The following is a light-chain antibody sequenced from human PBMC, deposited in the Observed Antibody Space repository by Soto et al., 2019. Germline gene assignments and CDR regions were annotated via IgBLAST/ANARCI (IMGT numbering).Light chain of an antibody. CDR2: SAS. V-gene: IGKV3-15*01. Sequence: EAVMTQSPVTLSVSPGERATLSCRASQSVTTNLAWYQQKPGQAPRLLIYSASTRAAGIPDRFSGSGSGTEFTPTISSLQSEDFAVYYCQQYNNWPPLTFGGGTKVEIK. CDR1: QSVTTN. CDR3: QQYNNWPPLT. J-gene: IGKJ4*01.